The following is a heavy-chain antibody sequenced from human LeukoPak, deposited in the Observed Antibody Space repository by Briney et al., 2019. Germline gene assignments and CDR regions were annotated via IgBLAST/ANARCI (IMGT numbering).Heavy chain of an antibody. V-gene: IGHV3-33*06. CDR1: GFTFSSYG. CDR3: AKPGGLTGIYCFDS. J-gene: IGHJ4*02. CDR2: IWYDGSNK. Sequence: PGGSLRLSCAASGFTFSSYGMHWVRQAPGKGLEWVAVIWYDGSNKYYADSVKGRFTISRDNSKNTLYLQMNSLRAEDTAVYYCAKPGGLTGIYCFDSWGQGTLVTVSS. D-gene: IGHD3-10*01.